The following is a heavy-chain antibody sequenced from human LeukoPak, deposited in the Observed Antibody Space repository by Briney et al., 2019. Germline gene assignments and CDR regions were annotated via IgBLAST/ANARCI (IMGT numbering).Heavy chain of an antibody. CDR2: ISYDGSNK. D-gene: IGHD3-10*01. CDR1: GFTFSSYG. Sequence: PGGSLRLSCAASGFTFSSYGMHWVRQAPGKGLEWVAVISYDGSNKYYADSVKGRFTISRDNSKNTLYLQMNSLRAEDTAVYYCAKGGRMVRGVSYHFDYWGQGTLVTVSS. J-gene: IGHJ4*02. CDR3: AKGGRMVRGVSYHFDY. V-gene: IGHV3-30*18.